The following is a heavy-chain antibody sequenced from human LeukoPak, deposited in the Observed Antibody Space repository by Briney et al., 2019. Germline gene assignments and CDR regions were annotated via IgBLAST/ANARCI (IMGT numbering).Heavy chain of an antibody. CDR3: AKESMETYYDFWSGYYMGLDRSFDY. Sequence: GGSLRLFCAASGFTFSSYWMHWVRQAPGKGLVWVSRINSDGSSTSYADSVKGRFTISRDNAKNTLYLQMNSLRAEDTAVYYCAKESMETYYDFWSGYYMGLDRSFDYWGQGTLVTVSS. D-gene: IGHD3-3*01. V-gene: IGHV3-74*01. CDR1: GFTFSSYW. J-gene: IGHJ4*02. CDR2: INSDGSST.